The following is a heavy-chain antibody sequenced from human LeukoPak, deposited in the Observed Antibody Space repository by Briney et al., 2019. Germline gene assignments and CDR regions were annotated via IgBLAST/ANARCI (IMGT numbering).Heavy chain of an antibody. CDR3: AKDLGWIYYDTSGYFDY. CDR1: GFTFSSYA. J-gene: IGHJ4*02. D-gene: IGHD3-22*01. V-gene: IGHV3-23*01. Sequence: GGSLRFSCAASGFTFSSYAMSWVRQAPGKGLEWVSAISRSGSSTYYADSVKGRFTISRDSSKNTLYLQMNSLRAEDTAVYYCAKDLGWIYYDTSGYFDYWGQGTLVTVSS. CDR2: ISRSGSST.